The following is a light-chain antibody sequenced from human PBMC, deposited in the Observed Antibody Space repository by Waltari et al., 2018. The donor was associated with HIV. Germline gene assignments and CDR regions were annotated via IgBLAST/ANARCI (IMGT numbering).Light chain of an antibody. CDR2: EVT. Sequence: SSLAQPSSVSGAPGRSIVLPCTGGTSGIGYYVSVSWYQQYPGQAPKALIYEVTSRPSGTSSRFSGSKSATTVFLAISNLQTDDEADYFCSSYTRRGTVVFGGGTRLTVL. J-gene: IGLJ2*01. CDR1: TSGIGYYVS. CDR3: SSYTRRGTVV. V-gene: IGLV2-14*01.